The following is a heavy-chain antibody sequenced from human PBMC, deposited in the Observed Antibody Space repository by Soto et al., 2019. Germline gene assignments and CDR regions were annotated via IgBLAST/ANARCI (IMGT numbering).Heavy chain of an antibody. Sequence: GGSLRLSCAASGFTFSSYWMHWVRQAPGKGLVWVSRINSDGSSTSYADSVKGRFTISRDNAKNTLYLQMNSLRAEDTAVYYCARVKAREIAAAERYYYYYGMDVWGQGTTVTVSS. J-gene: IGHJ6*02. CDR2: INSDGSST. V-gene: IGHV3-74*01. CDR3: ARVKAREIAAAERYYYYYGMDV. CDR1: GFTFSSYW. D-gene: IGHD6-13*01.